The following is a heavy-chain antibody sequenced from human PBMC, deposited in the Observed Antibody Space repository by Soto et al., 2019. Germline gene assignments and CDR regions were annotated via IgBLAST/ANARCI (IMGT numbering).Heavy chain of an antibody. CDR3: ARWGTTGGLDV. Sequence: QVQLVESGGGVVQPGASLRLSCVGSGFTFRSYVIHWVRQAPGKGLEWVALTSYNGSNKYYDDSVKGRFTISRDNSRNTVDLHMDSLRLEDTALYYCARWGTTGGLDVWGQGTLVSVSS. D-gene: IGHD3-16*01. CDR2: TSYNGSNK. CDR1: GFTFRSYV. J-gene: IGHJ4*02. V-gene: IGHV3-30*19.